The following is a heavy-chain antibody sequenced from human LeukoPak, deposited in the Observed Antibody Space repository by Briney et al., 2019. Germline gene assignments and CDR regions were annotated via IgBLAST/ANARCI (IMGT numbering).Heavy chain of an antibody. Sequence: GGSLRLSCAASGFTFSSYSMNWVRQAPGKGLEWVSCISSSSSTIYYADSVKGRFTISRDNAKNSLYLQMNSLRAEDTAVYYCARVAHRYCSSTSCSKGQYFQHWGQGTLVTVSS. J-gene: IGHJ1*01. V-gene: IGHV3-48*04. D-gene: IGHD2-2*01. CDR3: ARVAHRYCSSTSCSKGQYFQH. CDR2: ISSSSSTI. CDR1: GFTFSSYS.